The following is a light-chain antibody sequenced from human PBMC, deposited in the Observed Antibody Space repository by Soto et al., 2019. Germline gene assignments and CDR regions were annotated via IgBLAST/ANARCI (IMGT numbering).Light chain of an antibody. CDR1: QSSFDTY. CDR3: HQYGDSPWT. CDR2: AAS. J-gene: IGKJ1*01. V-gene: IGKV3-20*01. Sequence: EVVLTQSPDTLSLSPGEGATLSCRASQSSFDTYLAWFQQKPGQAPRLLIYAASTRATGIPDRFSGSGSGTDFTLSISRLEPEDAAVYYCHQYGDSPWTLGQGTKVE.